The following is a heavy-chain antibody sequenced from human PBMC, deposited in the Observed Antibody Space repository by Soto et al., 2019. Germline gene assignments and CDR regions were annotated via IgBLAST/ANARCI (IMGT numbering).Heavy chain of an antibody. CDR3: ERDSYGSGKKGVYTWLDP. V-gene: IGHV6-1*01. J-gene: IGHJ5*02. Sequence: SQTLSLTCAISGDSVSSNSAAWNWIRQSPSRGLEWLGRTYYRSKWYNDYAVSVKSRITINPDTSKNQFSLQLNSVTPEATAVYYCERDSYGSGKKGVYTWLDPWGQGTLVTVSS. D-gene: IGHD3-10*01. CDR2: TYYRSKWYN. CDR1: GDSVSSNSAA.